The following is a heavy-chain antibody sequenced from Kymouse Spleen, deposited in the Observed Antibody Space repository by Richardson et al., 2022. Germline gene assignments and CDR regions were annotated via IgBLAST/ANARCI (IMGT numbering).Heavy chain of an antibody. J-gene: IGHJ6*02. CDR1: GFTFSSYG. V-gene: IGHV3-30*18. CDR2: ISYDGSNK. D-gene: IGHD6-19*01. CDR3: AKESSGWDYYYYGMDV. Sequence: QVQLVESGGGVVQPGRSLRLSCAASGFTFSSYGMHWVRQAPGKGLEWVAVISYDGSNKYYADSVKGRFTISRDNSKNTLYLQMNSLRAEDTAVYYCAKESSGWDYYYYGMDVWGQGTTVTVSS.